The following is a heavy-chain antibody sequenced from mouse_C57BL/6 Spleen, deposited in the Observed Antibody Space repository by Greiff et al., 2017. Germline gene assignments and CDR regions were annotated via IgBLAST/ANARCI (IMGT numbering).Heavy chain of an antibody. J-gene: IGHJ3*01. CDR3: ARGGDYDAY. CDR1: GYAFSSSW. D-gene: IGHD2-4*01. V-gene: IGHV1-82*01. CDR2: IYPGDGDT. Sequence: QVQLQQSGPELVKPGASVKISCKASGYAFSSSWMNWVKQRPGKGLEWIGRIYPGDGDTNYNGKFKGKATLTADKSSITAYMQLSSLTSEDSAVYFCARGGDYDAYWGQGTLVTVSA.